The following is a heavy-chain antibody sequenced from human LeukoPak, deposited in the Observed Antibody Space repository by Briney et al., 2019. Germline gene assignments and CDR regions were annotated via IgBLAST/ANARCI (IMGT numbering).Heavy chain of an antibody. V-gene: IGHV3-74*01. J-gene: IGHJ4*02. Sequence: GGSLRLSCAASGFTFSSYWMHWVRQPPGKGLVWVSRINSDGGSTTYADSVKGRFTISRDNAKNTLYLQTNSLTAADTAVYFCVKRRGISMAGMDDYWGQGTLVTVSS. D-gene: IGHD6-19*01. CDR2: INSDGGST. CDR1: GFTFSSYW. CDR3: VKRRGISMAGMDDY.